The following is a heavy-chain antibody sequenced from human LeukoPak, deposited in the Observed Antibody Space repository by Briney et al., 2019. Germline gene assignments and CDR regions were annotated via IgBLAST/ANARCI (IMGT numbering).Heavy chain of an antibody. Sequence: GESLKISCKGSGYSFTSYWIGWVRQMPGKGLEWMGIIYPGDSDTTYSPSFQGQVTISADKSISTAYLQWSSLKASDTAIYYCARHDSPGGLLYTSYMDVWGKGTTVTVSS. J-gene: IGHJ6*03. V-gene: IGHV5-51*01. CDR2: IYPGDSDT. CDR3: ARHDSPGGLLYTSYMDV. D-gene: IGHD3-10*01. CDR1: GYSFTSYW.